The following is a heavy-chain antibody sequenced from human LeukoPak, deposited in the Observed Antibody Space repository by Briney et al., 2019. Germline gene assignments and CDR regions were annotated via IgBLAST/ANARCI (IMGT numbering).Heavy chain of an antibody. CDR1: GFSFSSNA. Sequence: GSLRLSCADSGFSFSSNAMSWVRRAPGKGLEWVSTVSPSGGVTYYADSVKGRFTVSRDKSKNTLYLQMNSLRAEDTAVYYCAKGPSWLFDYWGQGTLVTVSS. CDR2: VSPSGGVT. CDR3: AKGPSWLFDY. V-gene: IGHV3-23*01. D-gene: IGHD5-12*01. J-gene: IGHJ4*02.